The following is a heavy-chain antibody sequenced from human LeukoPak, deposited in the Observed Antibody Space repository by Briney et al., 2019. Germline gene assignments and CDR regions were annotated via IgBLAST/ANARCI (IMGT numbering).Heavy chain of an antibody. V-gene: IGHV1-46*01. J-gene: IGHJ4*02. CDR3: ARVSLVGATTPIFDY. D-gene: IGHD1-26*01. CDR2: INPSGGGT. Sequence: ASVKVSCKASGYTFTDYYMHWVRQAPGQGLEWMGIINPSGGGTTYAQKFQGRVTTTRDTSTSTVYMELSSLRSEDTAMYYCARVSLVGATTPIFDYWGQGTLVTVSS. CDR1: GYTFTDYY.